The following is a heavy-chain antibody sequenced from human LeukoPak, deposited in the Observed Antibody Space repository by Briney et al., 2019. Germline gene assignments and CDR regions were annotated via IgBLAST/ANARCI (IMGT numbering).Heavy chain of an antibody. J-gene: IGHJ3*02. CDR1: GGSISSGGYY. D-gene: IGHD4-17*01. V-gene: IGHV4-31*03. Sequence: PSETLSLTCTVSGGSISSGGYYWSWIRQHPGKGLEWIGYIYYSGSTYYNPSLKSRVTISVDTSKNQFSLKLSSVTAADTAVYYCARVAEGDYGAFDIWGQGTTVTVSS. CDR3: ARVAEGDYGAFDI. CDR2: IYYSGST.